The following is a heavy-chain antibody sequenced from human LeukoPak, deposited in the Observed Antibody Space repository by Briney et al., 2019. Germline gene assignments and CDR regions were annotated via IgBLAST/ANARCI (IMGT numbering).Heavy chain of an antibody. V-gene: IGHV1-2*02. J-gene: IGHJ5*02. CDR3: ARMARGVKMFDR. Sequence: GASVKVSCTASGYTFTGYYMHWVRHAPGQGLEWMGWINPNSGGTNYAQKFQGRVTMTRDTSISTAYMELSRLRSDDTAVYYCARMARGVKMFDRWGQGTLVTVSS. D-gene: IGHD3-10*01. CDR2: INPNSGGT. CDR1: GYTFTGYY.